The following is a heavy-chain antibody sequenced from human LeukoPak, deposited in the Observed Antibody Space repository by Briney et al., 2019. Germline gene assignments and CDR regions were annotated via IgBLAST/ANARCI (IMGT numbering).Heavy chain of an antibody. CDR3: ARDSLEDAFDI. V-gene: IGHV1-2*02. Sequence: GASVKVSCKASGYTFTSYDINWVRQAPGQGLEWMGWINPNSGGTNYAQKFQGRVTMTRDTSISTAYMELSRLRSDDTAVYYCARDSLEDAFDIWGQGTMVTVSS. D-gene: IGHD1-1*01. CDR1: GYTFTSYD. CDR2: INPNSGGT. J-gene: IGHJ3*02.